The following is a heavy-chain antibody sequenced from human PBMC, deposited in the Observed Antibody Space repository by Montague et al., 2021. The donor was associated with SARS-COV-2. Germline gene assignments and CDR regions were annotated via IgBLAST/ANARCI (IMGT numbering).Heavy chain of an antibody. V-gene: IGHV4-39*07. J-gene: IGHJ4*02. CDR3: AKLRWFRSGFDY. CDR2: IYYSGST. CDR1: GGSISSSSYY. D-gene: IGHD3-10*01. Sequence: SETLSLTCTVSGGSISSSSYYWGWIRQPPGKGLEWIGSIYYSGSTYYNPSLKSRVTISVDTSKNQFSLKLSSVTAADTAVYYCAKLRWFRSGFDYWGQGTLVTVSS.